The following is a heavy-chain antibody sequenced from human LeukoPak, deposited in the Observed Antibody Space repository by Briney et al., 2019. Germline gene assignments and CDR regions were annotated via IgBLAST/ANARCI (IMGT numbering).Heavy chain of an antibody. V-gene: IGHV3-48*03. CDR3: TRDPTGGNHYGPFDY. Sequence: PGGSLRLSCAASGFTLRNYEMNWVRQAPGKGLEWVSYISASGITIYYAYSVKGRFTISRDNAKNSLYLQMNRLRAEDTAVYYCTRDPTGGNHYGPFDYWGQGTLVTVSS. J-gene: IGHJ4*02. CDR1: GFTLRNYE. D-gene: IGHD2-8*02. CDR2: ISASGITI.